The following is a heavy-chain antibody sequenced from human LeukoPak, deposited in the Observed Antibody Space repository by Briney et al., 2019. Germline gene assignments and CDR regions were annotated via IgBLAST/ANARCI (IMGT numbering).Heavy chain of an antibody. V-gene: IGHV3-23*01. J-gene: IGHJ4*02. Sequence: PGGSLRLSCAASGFTFSSYAMSWVRQAPGKGLEWVSAISGSGGSTYYADSVKGRFTISRDNSKNTLYLQMSSLRAEDTAVYYCAKNLRSPGNYFDYWGQGTLVTVSS. CDR2: ISGSGGST. CDR3: AKNLRSPGNYFDY. CDR1: GFTFSSYA. D-gene: IGHD2-15*01.